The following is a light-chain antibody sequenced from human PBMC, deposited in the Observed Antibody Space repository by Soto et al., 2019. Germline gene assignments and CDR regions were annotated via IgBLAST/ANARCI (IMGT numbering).Light chain of an antibody. CDR3: QQRSNWQIT. CDR2: DAS. J-gene: IGKJ5*01. CDR1: QSVSSY. V-gene: IGKV3-11*01. Sequence: EIVLTHSPATLSLSPGERATLSGSASQSVSSYLAWYQQKPGQAPRLLIYDASNRATGIPARFSGSGSGTDFTLTISSLEPEDFAVYYCQQRSNWQITFGQGTRLEIK.